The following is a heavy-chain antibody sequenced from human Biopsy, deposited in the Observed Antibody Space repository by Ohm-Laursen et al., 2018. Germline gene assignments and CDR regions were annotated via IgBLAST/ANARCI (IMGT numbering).Heavy chain of an antibody. J-gene: IGHJ4*02. Sequence: SVKVSCKVFGYTLNELSMHWVRQVPGKGLEWMGGFAPENGKTVYAQNFQARVSLTEDTSTDTAYMELRSLRSEDTAVYYCAADINVWNVNYWGQGTQVTVSS. V-gene: IGHV1-24*01. CDR2: FAPENGKT. CDR3: AADINVWNVNY. D-gene: IGHD1-1*01. CDR1: GYTLNELS.